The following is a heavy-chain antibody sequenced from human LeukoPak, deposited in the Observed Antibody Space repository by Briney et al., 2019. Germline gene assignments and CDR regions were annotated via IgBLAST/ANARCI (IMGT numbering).Heavy chain of an antibody. V-gene: IGHV4-39*01. CDR2: IHYSGST. CDR1: GGSINSYY. D-gene: IGHD3-22*01. Sequence: SGTLSLTCTVSGGSINSYYWGWIRQPPGKGLEWIGSIHYSGSTYYNPSLKSRVTIFVDTSKNQFSLKLSSVTAADTAVYYCARHAYYYDSSGYLWLAAFDIWGRGTMVTVSS. J-gene: IGHJ3*02. CDR3: ARHAYYYDSSGYLWLAAFDI.